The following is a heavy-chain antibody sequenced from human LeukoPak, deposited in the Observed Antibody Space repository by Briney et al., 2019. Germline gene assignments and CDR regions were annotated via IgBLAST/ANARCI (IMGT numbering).Heavy chain of an antibody. Sequence: SEILSLTCNVSGGSISSYYWSWIRQSPGKGLEWIGYIYHSGYTNYNPALESRVTMSVDTSKNHFSLKLTSLTAADTAVYYRARHFGGMATGASDYWGQGTLVTVSS. V-gene: IGHV4-59*08. J-gene: IGHJ4*02. D-gene: IGHD5-24*01. CDR2: IYHSGYT. CDR1: GGSISSYY. CDR3: ARHFGGMATGASDY.